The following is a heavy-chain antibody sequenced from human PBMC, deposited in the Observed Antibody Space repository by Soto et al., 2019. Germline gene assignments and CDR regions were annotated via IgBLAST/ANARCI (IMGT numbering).Heavy chain of an antibody. D-gene: IGHD4-17*01. J-gene: IGHJ1*01. CDR1: GDSVSSAGYY. CDR3: ARSDYGDYRHQH. Sequence: QVQLQESGPGLVKPSETLSLTCTVSGDSVSSAGYYWSWIRQPPGKGLEWIGYIYHSGTTNYNPSLKSRVTISLDTSKNQFSLKLTSVTAADTAVYYCARSDYGDYRHQHWGQGTLVTVSS. CDR2: IYHSGTT. V-gene: IGHV4-61*08.